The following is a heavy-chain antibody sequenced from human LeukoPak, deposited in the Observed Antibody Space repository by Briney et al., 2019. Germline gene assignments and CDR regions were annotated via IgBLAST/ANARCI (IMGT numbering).Heavy chain of an antibody. Sequence: SETLSLTCSVSGGSISSDNYYWTWIRQPAGKGLEWIGRFHTGGSANYNPSLKSRVTISVDTSKNQFSLRLNSLTAADTAIYYCAREEYYDDSGYYFRYFDSWGQGTLVTVSS. CDR2: FHTGGSA. J-gene: IGHJ4*02. CDR1: GGSISSDNYY. V-gene: IGHV4-61*02. CDR3: AREEYYDDSGYYFRYFDS. D-gene: IGHD3-22*01.